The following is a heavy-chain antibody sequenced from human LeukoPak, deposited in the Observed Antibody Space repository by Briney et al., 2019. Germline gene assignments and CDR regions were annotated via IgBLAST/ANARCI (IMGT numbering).Heavy chain of an antibody. D-gene: IGHD6-19*01. V-gene: IGHV1-46*01. Sequence: GASVKVSCKASGYTFTSYYMHWVRQAPGQGLEWMGIINPSGGSTSYAQKFQGRVTITRNTSISTAYMELSSLRSEDAAVYYCVRGYRGSIAVAGRKPTYYYYYMDVWGKGTTVTVSS. J-gene: IGHJ6*03. CDR3: VRGYRGSIAVAGRKPTYYYYYMDV. CDR1: GYTFTSYY. CDR2: INPSGGST.